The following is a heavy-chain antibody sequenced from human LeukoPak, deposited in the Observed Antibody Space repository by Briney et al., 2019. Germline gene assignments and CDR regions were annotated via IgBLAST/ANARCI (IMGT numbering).Heavy chain of an antibody. Sequence: GGSLRLSCAASGFTFDDYSMSWVRQAPGNGLEWVSGINWNGGSTGYADSVKGRFTISRDNAKNSLYLQMNSLRAEDRAFYHCARGTHYYDSIGYDHWGQGTLVTVSS. CDR1: GFTFDDYS. J-gene: IGHJ5*02. CDR2: INWNGGST. V-gene: IGHV3-20*01. D-gene: IGHD3-22*01. CDR3: ARGTHYYDSIGYDH.